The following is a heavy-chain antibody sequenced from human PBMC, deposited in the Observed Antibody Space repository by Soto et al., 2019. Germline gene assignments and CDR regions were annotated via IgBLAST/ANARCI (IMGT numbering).Heavy chain of an antibody. V-gene: IGHV1-69*13. Sequence: SVKVSCKASGGTFSSYAISCVRRSPLQWLDWMGGIIPIFGTANYAQKFQGRVTITADESTSTGYMGLSSLRSEYTAVSYCARATRATTLAGRFGYCGQGT. CDR1: GGTFSSYA. CDR2: IIPIFGTA. D-gene: IGHD5-12*01. CDR3: ARATRATTLAGRFGY. J-gene: IGHJ4*02.